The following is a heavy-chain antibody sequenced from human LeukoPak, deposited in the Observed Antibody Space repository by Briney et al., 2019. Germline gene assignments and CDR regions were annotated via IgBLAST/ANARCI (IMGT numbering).Heavy chain of an antibody. CDR2: ISWNSGSI. D-gene: IGHD5-24*01. Sequence: GGSLRLSCATSGFTFDDYAMHWVRQAPGKGLEWVSGISWNSGSIGYADSVKGRFTISRDNAKTSLYLQMNSLRAEDTALYYCAKDLGPGSMATSPGFDYWGQGTLVTVSS. J-gene: IGHJ4*02. CDR1: GFTFDDYA. V-gene: IGHV3-9*01. CDR3: AKDLGPGSMATSPGFDY.